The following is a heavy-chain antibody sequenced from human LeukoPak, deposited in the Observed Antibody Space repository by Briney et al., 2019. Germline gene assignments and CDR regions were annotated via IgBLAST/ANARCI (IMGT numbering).Heavy chain of an antibody. V-gene: IGHV3-30*09. CDR2: ISYDGKNK. CDR3: ARGETGTCLGH. Sequence: GGSLRLSCAASGFTFSSYWMSWVRQAPDKGLEWVSFISYDGKNKFYVDSVKGRFAISRDNSKNTLQLQMNSLRVEDTAIYYCARGETGTCLGHWGQGILVTVSS. J-gene: IGHJ5*02. CDR1: GFTFSSYW. D-gene: IGHD1-1*01.